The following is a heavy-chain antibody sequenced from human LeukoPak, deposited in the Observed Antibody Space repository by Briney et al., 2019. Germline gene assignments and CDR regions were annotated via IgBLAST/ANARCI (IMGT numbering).Heavy chain of an antibody. J-gene: IGHJ4*02. CDR2: INWDGGST. Sequence: GGSLRLSCAASGFTFDDYGMSWVRQVPGKGLEWVSGINWDGGSTGYADSVKGRFAISRDNAKDSLYLQMNSLRAEDMAFYYCAREAAGTEPFDYWGQGTLVTVSS. D-gene: IGHD6-13*01. CDR3: AREAAGTEPFDY. V-gene: IGHV3-20*04. CDR1: GFTFDDYG.